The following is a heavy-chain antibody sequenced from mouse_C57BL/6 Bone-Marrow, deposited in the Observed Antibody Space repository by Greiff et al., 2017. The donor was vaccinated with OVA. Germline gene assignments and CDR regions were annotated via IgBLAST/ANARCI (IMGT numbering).Heavy chain of an antibody. J-gene: IGHJ4*01. CDR2: INPNNGGT. V-gene: IGHV1-22*01. D-gene: IGHD1-1*01. CDR1: GYTFTDYN. Sequence: VQLQQSGPDLVKPGASVKMSCKASGYTFTDYNMHWVKQSHGKSLEWIGYINPNNGGTSYNQKFKGKATLTVNKSSSTAYMELRSLTSEDSAVYYCVSYYYGSSLYYAMDYWGQGTSVTVSS. CDR3: VSYYYGSSLYYAMDY.